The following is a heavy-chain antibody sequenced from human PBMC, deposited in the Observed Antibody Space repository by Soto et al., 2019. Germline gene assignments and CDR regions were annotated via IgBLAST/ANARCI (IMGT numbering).Heavy chain of an antibody. V-gene: IGHV3-7*04. D-gene: IGHD2-2*01. CDR2: IKTDISEK. CDR3: TRVHMLAVPAASPWFDP. Sequence: GGSLRLSCPASGSTSSSLWLGWFRRAAGKGREWWANIKTDISEKYYADPVKGRFTVSRDNTQNPVFLQMNSRRAEDTAVYYCTRVHMLAVPAASPWFDPWGQGTRVTVSS. CDR1: GSTSSSLW. J-gene: IGHJ5*02.